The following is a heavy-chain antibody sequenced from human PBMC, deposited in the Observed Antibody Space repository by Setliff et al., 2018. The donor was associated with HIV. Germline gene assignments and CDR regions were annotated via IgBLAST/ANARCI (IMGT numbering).Heavy chain of an antibody. J-gene: IGHJ4*02. D-gene: IGHD3-22*01. CDR3: ARDSDYYDSSTYRLDY. CDR1: GGSISSYY. V-gene: IGHV4-4*07. Sequence: PSETLSLTCLVSGGSISSYYWSWIRQSAGKGLEWIGRVYSSGSTKYNPSLKSRVTISVDTSNKQFSLNLSSVTAADTAVYYCARDSDYYDSSTYRLDYWGQGTLVTVSS. CDR2: VYSSGST.